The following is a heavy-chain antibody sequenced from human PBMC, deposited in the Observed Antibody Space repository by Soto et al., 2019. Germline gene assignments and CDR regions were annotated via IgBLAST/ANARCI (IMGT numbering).Heavy chain of an antibody. Sequence: ASVKVSCKASGYTFTGYYMHWVRQAPGQGLEWMGWINPNSGGTNYAQKFQGWVTMTRDTSISTAYTELSRLRSDDTAVYYCARARSYYDILTGYYPRDYYYYGMDVWGQGTTVTVSS. J-gene: IGHJ6*02. CDR2: INPNSGGT. D-gene: IGHD3-9*01. CDR1: GYTFTGYY. CDR3: ARARSYYDILTGYYPRDYYYYGMDV. V-gene: IGHV1-2*04.